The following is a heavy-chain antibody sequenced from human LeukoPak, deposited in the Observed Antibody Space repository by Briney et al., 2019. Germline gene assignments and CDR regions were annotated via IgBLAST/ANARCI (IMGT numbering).Heavy chain of an antibody. CDR2: IYYTGNT. V-gene: IGHV4-30-4*07. D-gene: IGHD1-26*01. J-gene: IGHJ5*02. CDR3: ACLQRESGNYGGHNWFDP. Sequence: SETLSLTCAVSGGSISSGGYSWSWIRQPPGKAMEFIAYIYYTGNTYFNPSLKSRVTISVDTSKNQFSLKLSSVTAADTAVYYCACLQRESGNYGGHNWFDPWGQGTLVTVSS. CDR1: GGSISSGGYS.